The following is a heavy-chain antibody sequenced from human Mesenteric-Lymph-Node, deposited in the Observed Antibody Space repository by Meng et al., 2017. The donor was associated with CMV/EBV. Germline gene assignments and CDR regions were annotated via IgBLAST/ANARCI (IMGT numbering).Heavy chain of an antibody. D-gene: IGHD3-22*01. J-gene: IGHJ4*02. CDR3: ASPYTYDSSTHY. V-gene: IGHV3-72*01. Sequence: GESLKISCAASGLTFSDHYMDWVRQAPGKGLEWVGRSRNKANSYTTEYAASVKGRFAISRDDSRNLLYLQMNSLKTEDTAVYYCASPYTYDSSTHYWGQGTLVTVSS. CDR1: GLTFSDHY. CDR2: SRNKANSYTT.